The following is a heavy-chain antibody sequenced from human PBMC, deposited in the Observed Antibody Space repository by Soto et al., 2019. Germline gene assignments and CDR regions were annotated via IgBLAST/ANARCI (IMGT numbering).Heavy chain of an antibody. CDR1: GGSISSRSYC. CDR3: ARHGNNSSSWYYPTDY. V-gene: IGHV4-39*01. Sequence: SETLSLTWTVSGGSISSRSYCWSWIRQPPGKGLEWIGSIYYSGSTYYNPSLKSRVTISVDTSKNQFSLKLSSVTAADTAVYYCARHGNNSSSWYYPTDYWGQGTLVTVSS. D-gene: IGHD6-13*01. CDR2: IYYSGST. J-gene: IGHJ4*02.